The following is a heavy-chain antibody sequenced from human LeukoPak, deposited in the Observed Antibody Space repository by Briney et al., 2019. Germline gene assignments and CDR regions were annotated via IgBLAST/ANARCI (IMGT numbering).Heavy chain of an antibody. CDR2: IYTSGST. Sequence: SETLSLTCTVSGGSISSYYWSWIRQPAGKGLEWIGRIYTSGSTNYNPSLKSRVTISVDTSKNQFSLKLNSVTAADTAVYYCAGAPPLLYSSSSLGAFDIWGQGTMVTVSS. D-gene: IGHD6-13*01. J-gene: IGHJ3*02. V-gene: IGHV4-4*07. CDR3: AGAPPLLYSSSSLGAFDI. CDR1: GGSISSYY.